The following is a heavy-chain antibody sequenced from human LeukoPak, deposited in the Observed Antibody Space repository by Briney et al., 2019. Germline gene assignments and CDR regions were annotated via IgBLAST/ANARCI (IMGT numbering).Heavy chain of an antibody. D-gene: IGHD3-3*01. Sequence: GGSLRLSCAASGFTVSSNYMSWVRQAPGKGLEWVSGIYTGGDTYYADSVKDRFTISRDNSKNTLYLQMNSLRAEDTAVYYCAKAGAPAQYDFWSGLIYYYYYMDVWGKGTTVTVSS. CDR3: AKAGAPAQYDFWSGLIYYYYYMDV. J-gene: IGHJ6*03. CDR1: GFTVSSNY. CDR2: IYTGGDT. V-gene: IGHV3-66*01.